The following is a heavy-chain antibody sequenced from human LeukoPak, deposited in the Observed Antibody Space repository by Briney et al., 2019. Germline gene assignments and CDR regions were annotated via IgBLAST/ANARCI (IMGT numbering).Heavy chain of an antibody. CDR1: GGSIGSSSYY. D-gene: IGHD6-19*01. Sequence: SETLSLTCTVSGGSIGSSSYYWGRIRQPPGKGLEWIGSIYYSGSTYYNPSLKSRVTISVDTSKNQFSLQLSSVTAADTAVYYCARASSGRYRGWFDPWGQGTLVTVSS. CDR2: IYYSGST. V-gene: IGHV4-39*01. CDR3: ARASSGRYRGWFDP. J-gene: IGHJ5*02.